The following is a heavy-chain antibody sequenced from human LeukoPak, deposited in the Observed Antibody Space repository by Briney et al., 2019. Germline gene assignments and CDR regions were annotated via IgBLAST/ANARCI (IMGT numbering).Heavy chain of an antibody. CDR1: GFTFSSFW. D-gene: IGHD4-11*01. Sequence: GGSLRLSCAASGFTFSSFWMSWVRQAPGKGLEWVANIKEDGSEKNYMDSVKGRFTISRDNSKNTLYLQMNSLRADDTAVYYCAKRDYSNYLGYWGQGTLVTVSS. CDR3: AKRDYSNYLGY. J-gene: IGHJ4*02. V-gene: IGHV3-7*05. CDR2: IKEDGSEK.